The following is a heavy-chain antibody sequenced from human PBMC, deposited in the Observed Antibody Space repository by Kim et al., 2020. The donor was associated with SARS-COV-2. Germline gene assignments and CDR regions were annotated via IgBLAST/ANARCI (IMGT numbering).Heavy chain of an antibody. CDR1: GGSISSYY. CDR2: IYYSGST. J-gene: IGHJ6*03. Sequence: SETLSLTCTVSGGSISSYYWSWIRQPPGKGLEWIGYIYYSGSTNYNPSLKSRVTISVDTSKNQFSLKLSSVTAADTAVYYCARMIGVKQLVGYYYMDVWGKGTTVTVSS. V-gene: IGHV4-59*01. D-gene: IGHD6-6*01. CDR3: ARMIGVKQLVGYYYMDV.